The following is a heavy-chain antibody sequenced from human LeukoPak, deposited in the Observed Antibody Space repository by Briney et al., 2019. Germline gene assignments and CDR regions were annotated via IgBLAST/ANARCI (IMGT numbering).Heavy chain of an antibody. J-gene: IGHJ4*02. V-gene: IGHV1-18*01. Sequence: ASVKVSCKASGYTFTSYGISWVRQAPGQGLEWMGWISAYNGNTNYAQKLQGRVTMTTDTSTSTAYMELRSLRSDDTAVYYCARDRARFLEWLLYPSSFDYWGQGTLVTVSS. CDR1: GYTFTSYG. CDR2: ISAYNGNT. CDR3: ARDRARFLEWLLYPSSFDY. D-gene: IGHD3-3*01.